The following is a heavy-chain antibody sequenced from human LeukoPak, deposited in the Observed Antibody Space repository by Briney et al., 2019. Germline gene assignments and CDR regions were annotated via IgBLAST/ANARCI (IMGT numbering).Heavy chain of an antibody. CDR2: IGAGGTFT. Sequence: PGGSLRLSCTASGFTFSSYAMNWVRQAPGKGLEWVSGIGAGGTFTYYADSVKGRFTIFRDNSRNTLYLQMNSLRAEDTAVYYCAREIYGSGSYSYFDYWGQGTLVTVSS. CDR3: AREIYGSGSYSYFDY. V-gene: IGHV3-23*01. J-gene: IGHJ4*02. CDR1: GFTFSSYA. D-gene: IGHD3-10*01.